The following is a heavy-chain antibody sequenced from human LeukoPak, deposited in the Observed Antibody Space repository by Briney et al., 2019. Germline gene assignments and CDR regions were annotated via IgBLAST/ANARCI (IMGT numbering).Heavy chain of an antibody. D-gene: IGHD1-26*01. V-gene: IGHV3-7*05. Sequence: PGGSLRLSCAASGXTFSSYWVTWVRQAPGKGLEWVANIKQDGSEKYCVDSVKGRFTISRDDAKNTLYLQMNSLRADDTAIYYCVRDFSGAVDSWGQGTLVTVSS. CDR3: VRDFSGAVDS. CDR2: IKQDGSEK. J-gene: IGHJ4*02. CDR1: GXTFSSYW.